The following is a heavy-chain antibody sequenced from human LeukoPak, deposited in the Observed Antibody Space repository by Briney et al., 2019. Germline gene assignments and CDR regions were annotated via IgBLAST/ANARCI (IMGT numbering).Heavy chain of an antibody. CDR2: IIPIFGTA. D-gene: IGHD4-17*01. CDR3: ARDLGWGTTVTTY. J-gene: IGHJ4*02. CDR1: GGTFSSYA. Sequence: SVKVSCKASGGTFSSYAISWVRQASGQGLEWMGGIIPIFGTANYAQKFQGRVTITADESTSTAYMELSSLRSEDTAVYYCARDLGWGTTVTTYWGQGTLVTVSS. V-gene: IGHV1-69*01.